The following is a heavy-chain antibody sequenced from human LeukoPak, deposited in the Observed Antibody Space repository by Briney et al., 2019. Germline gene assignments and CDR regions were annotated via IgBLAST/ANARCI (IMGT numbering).Heavy chain of an antibody. CDR1: GFTFSSYG. J-gene: IGHJ4*02. D-gene: IGHD4-17*01. CDR3: AKDLMTTVTPSPFDY. CDR2: ISYDGSNK. V-gene: IGHV3-30*18. Sequence: SGGSLRLSCAASGFTFSSYGMHWVRQAPGKGLEWVAVISYDGSNKYYADSVKGRFTFSRDNSKNTLYLQMNSLRAEDTAVYYCAKDLMTTVTPSPFDYWGQGTLVTVSS.